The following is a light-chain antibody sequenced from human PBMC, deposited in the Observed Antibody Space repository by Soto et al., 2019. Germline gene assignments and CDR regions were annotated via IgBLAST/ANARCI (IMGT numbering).Light chain of an antibody. CDR3: EAWDSSLSAGV. CDR2: GNI. J-gene: IGLJ3*02. V-gene: IGLV1-44*01. CDR1: NSNIGSYT. Sequence: QSVLTQPPSASGTPGQTVAISCSGTNSNIGSYTVNWYQQFPGTAPRLLIYGNIQRPSGVPDRFSGSKSGTSATLGITGLQTGDEADYYCEAWDSSLSAGVFGGGTKLTVL.